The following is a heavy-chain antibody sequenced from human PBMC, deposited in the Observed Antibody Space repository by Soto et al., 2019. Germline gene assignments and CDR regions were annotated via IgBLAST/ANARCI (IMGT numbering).Heavy chain of an antibody. CDR2: IYWNDDK. CDR1: GFSLSSSGVA. Sequence: QITLKESGPTLVNPTQTLTLTCTFSGFSLSSSGVAVGWFRLPPGKALEWLALIYWNDDKRYSPSPRSSLTITRDTSKNQVVLTMTNLDPVDTATYYCAHMSSTVTTGYFDFWGQGTLVTVSS. V-gene: IGHV2-5*01. D-gene: IGHD4-17*01. CDR3: AHMSSTVTTGYFDF. J-gene: IGHJ4*02.